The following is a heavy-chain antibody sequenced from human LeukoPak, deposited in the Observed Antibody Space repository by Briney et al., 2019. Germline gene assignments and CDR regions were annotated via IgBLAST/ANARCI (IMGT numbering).Heavy chain of an antibody. D-gene: IGHD2-15*01. V-gene: IGHV1-24*01. CDR3: ATDLGYCSGGSCGGSFDY. CDR2: FDPEDGET. CDR1: GYTLTELS. Sequence: ASVKVSCKVSGYTLTELSMHWVRQAPGKGLEWMGGFDPEDGETIYAQKFQGRVTMTEDTSTDTAYMELSSLRSEDTAVYYCATDLGYCSGGSCGGSFDYWGQGTLVTVSS. J-gene: IGHJ4*02.